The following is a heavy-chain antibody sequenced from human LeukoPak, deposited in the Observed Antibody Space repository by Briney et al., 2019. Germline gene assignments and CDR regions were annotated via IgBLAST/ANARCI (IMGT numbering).Heavy chain of an antibody. CDR2: IKTKADGGTT. Sequence: GGSLRLSCAASGFTFSSYAMSWVRQAPGKGLVWVGRIKTKADGGTTDYAAPVKGRFTISRDDSKNTMYLQMNSLKTEDTAVYYCTTEVGKGYYYDSSGSLSPDYWGQGTLVTVSS. J-gene: IGHJ4*02. D-gene: IGHD3-22*01. CDR3: TTEVGKGYYYDSSGSLSPDY. V-gene: IGHV3-15*01. CDR1: GFTFSSYA.